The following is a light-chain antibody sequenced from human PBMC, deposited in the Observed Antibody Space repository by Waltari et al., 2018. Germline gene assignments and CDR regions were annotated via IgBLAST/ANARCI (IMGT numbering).Light chain of an antibody. J-gene: IGKJ2*01. CDR1: QAISNF. Sequence: DIQMTQSPSSLSASVGDRVTITCRASQAISNFSALFQQKPGKAPKSLIYAASVLQSGVPSKFSGSGSGTDFTLTISSLQPEDFATYYCQQYYNYPYTFGQGTKLEIK. CDR3: QQYYNYPYT. V-gene: IGKV1-16*02. CDR2: AAS.